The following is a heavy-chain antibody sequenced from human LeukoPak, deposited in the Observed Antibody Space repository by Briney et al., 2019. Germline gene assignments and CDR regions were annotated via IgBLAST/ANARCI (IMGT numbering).Heavy chain of an antibody. CDR2: IRSRANSYTT. CDR1: GVTFSGSA. D-gene: IGHD2-15*01. V-gene: IGHV3-73*01. CDR3: TRHSDKYCSGAGCFHYNFYGLDV. Sequence: GGSLKLSCAASGVTFSGSAMPWVRQAHGKGLEWRGRIRSRANSYTTVYAAPVQGRFIISRDDSMNMAYLQMNSLRVEDTAVYYCTRHSDKYCSGAGCFHYNFYGLDVWGQGTTVTVSS. J-gene: IGHJ6*02.